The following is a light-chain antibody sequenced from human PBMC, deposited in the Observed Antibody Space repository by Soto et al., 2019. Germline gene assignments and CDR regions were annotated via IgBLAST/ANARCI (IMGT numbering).Light chain of an antibody. CDR3: QQYKNGWT. CDR1: QNLRGS. Sequence: EIVMTQSPATLSVSPGERATLSCRASQNLRGSLAWYQQKPGQAPRLLIYAASTRATGIPARFSGSGSGTEFTLTISSLQSEDLAIYYCQQYKNGWTFGQGTKVDIK. CDR2: AAS. V-gene: IGKV3-15*01. J-gene: IGKJ1*01.